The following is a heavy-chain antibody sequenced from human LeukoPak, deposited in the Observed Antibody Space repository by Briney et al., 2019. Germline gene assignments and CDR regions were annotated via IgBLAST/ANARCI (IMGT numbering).Heavy chain of an antibody. CDR2: INHSGST. CDR1: SASISSSPYY. Sequence: PSETLSLTCTVSSASISSSPYYWSWIRQPPGKGLEWIGEINHSGSTNYNPSLKSRVTISVDTSKNQFSLKLSSVTAADTAVYYCARHGHGSGWSGFDYWGQGTLVTVSS. CDR3: ARHGHGSGWSGFDY. V-gene: IGHV4-39*01. D-gene: IGHD6-19*01. J-gene: IGHJ4*02.